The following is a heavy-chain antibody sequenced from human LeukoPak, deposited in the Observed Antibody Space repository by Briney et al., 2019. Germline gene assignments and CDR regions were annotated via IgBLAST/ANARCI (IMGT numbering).Heavy chain of an antibody. V-gene: IGHV5-51*01. D-gene: IGHD5-12*01. CDR1: GYSFTSYW. Sequence: GESLKISCKGSGYSFTSYWIGWVRQMPGKGLEWMGIIYPGDSDTRYSPSFQGQVTISADKSISTAYLQWSSLKASDTAMYYCGRHRRYSGYDLGDYFDYWGQGTLVTVSS. J-gene: IGHJ4*02. CDR2: IYPGDSDT. CDR3: GRHRRYSGYDLGDYFDY.